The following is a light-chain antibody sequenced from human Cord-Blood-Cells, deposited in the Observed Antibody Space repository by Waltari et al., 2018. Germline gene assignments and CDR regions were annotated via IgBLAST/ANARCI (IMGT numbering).Light chain of an antibody. CDR1: SRAIGSYNL. CDR2: EGS. V-gene: IGLV2-23*03. Sequence: QSALTQPASVSGSPGQPLTITCTGTSRAIGSYNLFFWYQQHPGKAPKLMIYEGSKRPLGVSNRFSGSKSGNTASLTISGLQAEDEADYYCCSYAGSSTFVVFGGGTKLTVL. CDR3: CSYAGSSTFVV. J-gene: IGLJ2*01.